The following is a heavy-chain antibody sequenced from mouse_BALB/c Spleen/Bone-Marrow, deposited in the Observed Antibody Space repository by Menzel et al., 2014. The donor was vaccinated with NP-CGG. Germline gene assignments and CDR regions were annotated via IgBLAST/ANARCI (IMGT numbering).Heavy chain of an antibody. V-gene: IGHV5-2*01. Sequence: EVQLQQSGGGLVQPGESLKLSCESNEYEFPSLDMSWVRKTPEKRLELVAAINSDGGSTYYPDTMERRFIISRDNTKKTLYLQMSSLRSEDTALYYCARGVDDYSWFAYWGQGTLVTVSA. CDR3: ARGVDDYSWFAY. D-gene: IGHD2-3*01. J-gene: IGHJ3*01. CDR2: INSDGGST. CDR1: EYEFPSLD.